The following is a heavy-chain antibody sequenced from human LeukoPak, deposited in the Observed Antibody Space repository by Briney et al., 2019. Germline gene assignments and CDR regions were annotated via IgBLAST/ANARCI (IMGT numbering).Heavy chain of an antibody. Sequence: GGSLRLSCAASGFTFSNYAMSWVRQAPGKGLWWVSGISGSGGDTYYADSMEGRFSISRDNSKNTLYLQITSLRAEDTAVYYCAKGRSGTYYLHDYWGQGTLDTVSS. V-gene: IGHV3-23*01. CDR2: ISGSGGDT. J-gene: IGHJ4*02. CDR1: GFTFSNYA. CDR3: AKGRSGTYYLHDY. D-gene: IGHD3-10*01.